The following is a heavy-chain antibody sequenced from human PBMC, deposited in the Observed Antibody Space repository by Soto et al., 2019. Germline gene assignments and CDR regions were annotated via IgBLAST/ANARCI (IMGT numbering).Heavy chain of an antibody. CDR2: ISSSSSYI. Sequence: GGSLRLSCAASGFTFSSYSMNWVRQAPGKGLEWVSSISSSSSYIYYAGSVKGRFTISRDNAKNSLYLQMNSLRAEDTAVYYCARGGYCSSTSCYDDFDYWGQGTLVTVSS. D-gene: IGHD2-2*01. V-gene: IGHV3-21*01. CDR1: GFTFSSYS. J-gene: IGHJ4*02. CDR3: ARGGYCSSTSCYDDFDY.